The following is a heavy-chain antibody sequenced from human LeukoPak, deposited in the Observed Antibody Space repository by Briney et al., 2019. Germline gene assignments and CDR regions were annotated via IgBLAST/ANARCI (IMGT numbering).Heavy chain of an antibody. Sequence: PSETLSLTCTVSGGSISSSSYYWGWIRQPPGKGLEWIGSIYYSGSTFYNPSLKSRVTISVDTSKNQFSLKLSSVTAADTAVYYCARHPAMVRGVNWFDPWGQGTLVTVSS. J-gene: IGHJ5*02. CDR3: ARHPAMVRGVNWFDP. D-gene: IGHD3-10*01. CDR2: IYYSGST. CDR1: GGSISSSSYY. V-gene: IGHV4-39*01.